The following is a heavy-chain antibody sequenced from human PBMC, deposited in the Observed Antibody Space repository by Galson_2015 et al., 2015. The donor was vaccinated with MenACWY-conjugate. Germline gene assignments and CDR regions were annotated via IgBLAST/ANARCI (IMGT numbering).Heavy chain of an antibody. CDR3: ARSDGHFYSYMDV. J-gene: IGHJ6*03. V-gene: IGHV6-1*01. Sequence: CAISGDSVLSHSAAWHWIRQSPSSGLEWLERTYYRSKWYSDYAISVKSRITINPDSSKHQFSLHLNSVTPEDTAVYYCARSDGHFYSYMDVWGQGTTVTVSS. CDR2: TYYRSKWYS. CDR1: GDSVLSHSAA.